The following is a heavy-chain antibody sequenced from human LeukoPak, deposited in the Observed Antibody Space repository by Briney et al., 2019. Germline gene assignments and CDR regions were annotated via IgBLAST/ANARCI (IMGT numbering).Heavy chain of an antibody. D-gene: IGHD2-15*01. V-gene: IGHV4-31*03. J-gene: IGHJ4*02. Sequence: SSRTLSLTCTVSGGSISSGDYYWNWIRQHPGKGLEWVGYIYYSGSTSYNPSLKSRVTISVDTSKNQFSLKLSSVTAADTAVYYCARDSSAAATPHIDYWGQGTLVTVSS. CDR3: ARDSSAAATPHIDY. CDR2: IYYSGST. CDR1: GGSISSGDYY.